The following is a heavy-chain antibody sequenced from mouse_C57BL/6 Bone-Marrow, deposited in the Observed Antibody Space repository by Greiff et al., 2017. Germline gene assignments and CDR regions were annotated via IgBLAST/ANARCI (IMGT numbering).Heavy chain of an antibody. V-gene: IGHV1-50*01. CDR3: AKYDYDGGWFAY. CDR1: GYTFTSYW. D-gene: IGHD2-4*01. Sequence: QVQLQQPGAELVKPGASVKLSCKASGYTFTSYWMQWVKQRPGQGLEWIGEIDPSDSYTNYNQKFKGKATLTVDTSSSTAYMQLSSLTSEDSAVYYCAKYDYDGGWFAYWGQGTLVTVSA. J-gene: IGHJ3*01. CDR2: IDPSDSYT.